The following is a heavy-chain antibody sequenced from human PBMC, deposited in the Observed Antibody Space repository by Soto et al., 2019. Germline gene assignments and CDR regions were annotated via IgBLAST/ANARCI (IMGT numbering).Heavy chain of an antibody. CDR3: ARGYGAYYYYYGMDV. V-gene: IGHV3-13*01. Sequence: GWSLGLSGAASGFTFSSYDMHWVRQATGKGLEWVSAIGTAGDTYYPGSVKGRFTISRENAKNSLYLQMNSLRAGDTAVYYCARGYGAYYYYYGMDVWGQGTTVTVYS. D-gene: IGHD4-17*01. CDR2: IGTAGDT. J-gene: IGHJ6*02. CDR1: GFTFSSYD.